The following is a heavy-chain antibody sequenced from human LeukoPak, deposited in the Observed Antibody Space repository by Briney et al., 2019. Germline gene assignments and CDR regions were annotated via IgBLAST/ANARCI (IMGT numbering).Heavy chain of an antibody. V-gene: IGHV3-21*01. D-gene: IGHD3-9*01. J-gene: IGHJ1*01. CDR3: AREGDYDILTGYYSLVYFQH. Sequence: GGSLRLSCAASGFTFSSYGMTWVRQAPGKGLEWVSLISLSDRIFYADSVKGRFTISRDNAKNSLYLQMNSLRAEDTAVYYCAREGDYDILTGYYSLVYFQHWGQGTLVTVSS. CDR1: GFTFSSYG. CDR2: ISLSDRI.